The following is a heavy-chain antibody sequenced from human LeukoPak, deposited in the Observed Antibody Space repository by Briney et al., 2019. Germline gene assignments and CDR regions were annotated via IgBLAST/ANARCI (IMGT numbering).Heavy chain of an antibody. Sequence: ASVKVSCKXSGYTFTGDYMHWVRQAPGQGLEWMGRINPNSGGTNYAQKFQGRVTMTRDTSISTAYMELSRLRSDDTAVYYCARDYYYDSSGYYVQWGQGTLVTVSS. V-gene: IGHV1-2*06. CDR2: INPNSGGT. CDR1: GYTFTGDY. J-gene: IGHJ4*02. D-gene: IGHD3-22*01. CDR3: ARDYYYDSSGYYVQ.